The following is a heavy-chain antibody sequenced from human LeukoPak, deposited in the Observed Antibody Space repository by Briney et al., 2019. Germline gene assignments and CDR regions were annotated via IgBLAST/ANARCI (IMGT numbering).Heavy chain of an antibody. CDR3: ARKEERRPFDY. D-gene: IGHD1-1*01. J-gene: IGHJ4*02. Sequence: GASLQISCKGSGYSFTSYWIGWVRQLPGKGLEWVGIIYPGDSDTRYSPSFQGQVTISVDKSIRTAYLQWSSLKASDTAIYYCARKEERRPFDYWGQGTLVTVSS. V-gene: IGHV5-51*01. CDR1: GYSFTSYW. CDR2: IYPGDSDT.